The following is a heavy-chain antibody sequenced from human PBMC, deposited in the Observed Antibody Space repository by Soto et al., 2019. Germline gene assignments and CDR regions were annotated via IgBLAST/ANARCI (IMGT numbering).Heavy chain of an antibody. Sequence: PGGSLRHSCAASGGTCISYGMRWVRQATGKGLEWVAVISYDGSNKYYADSVKGRFTISRDNSKNTLYLQMNSLRAEDTAVYYCAKMYYDILTGYNDAFDIWGQGTMVTVSS. D-gene: IGHD3-9*01. J-gene: IGHJ3*02. CDR3: AKMYYDILTGYNDAFDI. CDR1: GGTCISYG. CDR2: ISYDGSNK. V-gene: IGHV3-30*18.